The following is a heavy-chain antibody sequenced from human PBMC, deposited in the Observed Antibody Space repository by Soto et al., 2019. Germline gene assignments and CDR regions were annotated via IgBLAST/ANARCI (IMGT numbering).Heavy chain of an antibody. J-gene: IGHJ1*01. CDR3: ARDPRSITGTTSSEDFQH. D-gene: IGHD1-20*01. Sequence: QAQLMQSGAEVKKPGSSVKVSCKASGGTFSGYAISWVRQAPGQGLEWMGGIIPILVITNYAQKFQGRITIAADESTGTVYMDLRSLRSEDTAVYYCARDPRSITGTTSSEDFQHWGQGTLVSVSS. CDR1: GGTFSGYA. CDR2: IIPILVIT. V-gene: IGHV1-69*01.